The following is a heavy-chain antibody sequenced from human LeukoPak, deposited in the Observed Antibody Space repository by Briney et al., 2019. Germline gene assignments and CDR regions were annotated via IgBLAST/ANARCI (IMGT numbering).Heavy chain of an antibody. D-gene: IGHD4-23*01. V-gene: IGHV4-59*08. Sequence: KSSETLSLTCTVSGGSISSYYWSWIRQPPGKGLEWIGYIYYSGSTNYNPSLKSRVTISVDMSKNQFSLKPSSVTAADTAVYYCARHMTTVVTTIYYYYGMDVWGQGTTVTVSS. CDR2: IYYSGST. CDR3: ARHMTTVVTTIYYYYGMDV. CDR1: GGSISSYY. J-gene: IGHJ6*02.